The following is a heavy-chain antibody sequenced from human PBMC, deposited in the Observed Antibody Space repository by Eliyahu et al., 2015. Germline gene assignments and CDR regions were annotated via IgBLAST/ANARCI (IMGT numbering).Heavy chain of an antibody. D-gene: IGHD4-17*01. J-gene: IGHJ4*02. Sequence: EVQLVESGGGLVQPGGSLRLSXSASGXPXSSYAMHWVRQAPGKGLEYVSAISSNGGSTYYADSVKGRFTISRDNSKNTLYLQMSSLRAEDTAVYYCVKAYGDYTYYFDYWGQGTLVTVSS. CDR3: VKAYGDYTYYFDY. CDR1: GXPXSSYA. V-gene: IGHV3-64D*06. CDR2: ISSNGGST.